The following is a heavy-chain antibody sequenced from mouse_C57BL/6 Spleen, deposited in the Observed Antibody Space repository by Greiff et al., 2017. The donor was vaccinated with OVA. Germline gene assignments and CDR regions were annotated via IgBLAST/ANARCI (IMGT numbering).Heavy chain of an antibody. V-gene: IGHV10-1*01. J-gene: IGHJ2*01. CDR1: GFSFNTYA. Sequence: DVKLQESGGGLVQPKGSLKLSCAASGFSFNTYAMNWVRQAPGKGLEWVARIRSKSNNYATYYADSVKDRFTISRDDSESMLYLQMNNLKTEDTAMYYCVRQDFDYWGQGTTLTVSS. CDR2: IRSKSNNYAT. CDR3: VRQDFDY.